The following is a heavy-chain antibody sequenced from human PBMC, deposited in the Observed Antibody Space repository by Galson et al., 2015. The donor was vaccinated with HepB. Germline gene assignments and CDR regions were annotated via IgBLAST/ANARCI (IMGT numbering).Heavy chain of an antibody. CDR3: ASFEALPGAFDY. CDR1: GFTLSSYW. D-gene: IGHD3-9*01. J-gene: IGHJ4*02. CDR2: IKQDGSEK. Sequence: SLRLSCAASGFTLSSYWMSWVRQAPGKGLEWVANIKQDGSEKYYVDSVKGRFTISRDNAKNSLYLQMNSLRAEDTAVYYCASFEALPGAFDYWGQGTLVTVSS. V-gene: IGHV3-7*01.